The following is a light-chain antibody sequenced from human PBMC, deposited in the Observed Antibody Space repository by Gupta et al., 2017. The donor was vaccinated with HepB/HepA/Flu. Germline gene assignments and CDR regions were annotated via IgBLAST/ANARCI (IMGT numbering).Light chain of an antibody. CDR1: QSINSF. CDR2: DAS. CDR3: QQRYTWPIT. J-gene: IGKJ5*01. Sequence: EIVLTQSPVTLSLSPGERATLSCRASQSINSFLAWYQQTPGQAPRLLIYDASNRATGIPARFSGSGAGTDFTITISSLEPEDFAVYYCQQRYTWPITFGQGTRLEIK. V-gene: IGKV3-11*01.